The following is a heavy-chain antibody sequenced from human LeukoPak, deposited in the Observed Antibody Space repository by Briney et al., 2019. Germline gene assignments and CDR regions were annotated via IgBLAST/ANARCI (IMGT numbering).Heavy chain of an antibody. Sequence: SETLSLTCTVSGGSISSSSYYWGWIRQPPGKGLEWIGSIYYSGGTYYNPSLKSRVTISVDTSENQFSLKLSSVTAADTAVYYCARGLTIYYFEYWGQGTLVTVSS. CDR3: ARGLTIYYFEY. CDR1: GGSISSSSYY. D-gene: IGHD3-3*02. CDR2: IYYSGGT. J-gene: IGHJ4*02. V-gene: IGHV4-39*07.